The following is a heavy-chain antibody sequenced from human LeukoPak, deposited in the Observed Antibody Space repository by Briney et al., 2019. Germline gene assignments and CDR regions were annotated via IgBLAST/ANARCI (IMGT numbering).Heavy chain of an antibody. Sequence: GGSLRLSCAASGFTFSSYSMNWVRQAPGKGLEWVSAISGDGDSTYYADSVKGRFTISRDNSKNTLYLQMNSLRAEDTALYFCAKDLGSRYYDFEGYFDHWGQGTLVTVSS. D-gene: IGHD3-3*01. V-gene: IGHV3-23*01. CDR1: GFTFSSYS. CDR3: AKDLGSRYYDFEGYFDH. CDR2: ISGDGDST. J-gene: IGHJ4*02.